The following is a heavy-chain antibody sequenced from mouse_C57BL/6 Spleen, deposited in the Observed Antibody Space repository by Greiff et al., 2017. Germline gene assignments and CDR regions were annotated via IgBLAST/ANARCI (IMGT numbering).Heavy chain of an antibody. Sequence: EVKLVESGGGLVKPGGSLKLSCAASGFTFSSYTMSWVRQTPEKRLEWVATISGGGGNTYYPDSVKGRFTISRDNAKNTLYLQMSSLRSEDTALYYCARQTYDYGFDVWGTGTTVTVSS. J-gene: IGHJ1*03. CDR1: GFTFSSYT. CDR2: ISGGGGNT. CDR3: ARQTYDYGFDV. D-gene: IGHD2-4*01. V-gene: IGHV5-9*01.